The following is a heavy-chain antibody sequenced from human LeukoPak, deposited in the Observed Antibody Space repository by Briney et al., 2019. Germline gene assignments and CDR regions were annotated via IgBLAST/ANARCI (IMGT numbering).Heavy chain of an antibody. D-gene: IGHD4-17*01. V-gene: IGHV3-74*01. CDR2: INSDGSST. J-gene: IGHJ4*02. Sequence: GGSLRLSCAASGFTFSSYWMHWVRQAPGKGLLWVSRINSDGSSTSYADSVKGRFTISRDNAKNTLYLQMNSLRAEDTAVYYCARDFYGAIFDYWGQGTLVTVSS. CDR3: ARDFYGAIFDY. CDR1: GFTFSSYW.